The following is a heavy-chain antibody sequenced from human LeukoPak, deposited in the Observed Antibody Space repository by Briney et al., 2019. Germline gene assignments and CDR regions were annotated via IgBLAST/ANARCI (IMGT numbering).Heavy chain of an antibody. V-gene: IGHV3-23*01. J-gene: IGHJ4*02. CDR3: ARRRTYSSGWYSDY. CDR1: GFTFSSYA. D-gene: IGHD6-19*01. Sequence: GGSLRLSCAASGFTFSSYAMSWVRQAPGKGLEWVSAISGSGGSTYYADSVKGRFTISRDNSKNTLYLQMNSLRAEDTAVYYCARRRTYSSGWYSDYWGQGTLVTVSS. CDR2: ISGSGGST.